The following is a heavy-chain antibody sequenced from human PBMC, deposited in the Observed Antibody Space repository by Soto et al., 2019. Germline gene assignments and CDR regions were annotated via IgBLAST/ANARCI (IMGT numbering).Heavy chain of an antibody. J-gene: IGHJ5*02. V-gene: IGHV1-69*01. CDR3: ARDVLLVVVSATRAAVWLDP. D-gene: IGHD2-15*01. CDR1: GGSFSSNT. CDR2: IIPIFGTS. Sequence: QLQLVQSGAEVKKPGSSVNVSCKTSGGSFSSNTITWVRQAPGQGLEWMGGIIPIFGTSNYAQKFQGRVTITADESTNTVYMELSRLRYEDTAVYYCARDVLLVVVSATRAAVWLDPWGQGTLVTVSS.